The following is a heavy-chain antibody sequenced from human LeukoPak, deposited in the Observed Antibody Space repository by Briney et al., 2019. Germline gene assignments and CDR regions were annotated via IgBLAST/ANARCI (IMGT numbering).Heavy chain of an antibody. J-gene: IGHJ4*02. CDR1: GGTINRYC. Sequence: SETLSLTCNASGGTINRYCWSWIRQPPGKGLEWIGYIYHSGSTKYNPSLMSGVTISIDTYKNQIFLNLINVTAADAAVDYCARERHDLWSAYHFDSWGLGTLVIVST. D-gene: IGHD3-3*01. CDR3: ARERHDLWSAYHFDS. CDR2: IYHSGST. V-gene: IGHV4-59*01.